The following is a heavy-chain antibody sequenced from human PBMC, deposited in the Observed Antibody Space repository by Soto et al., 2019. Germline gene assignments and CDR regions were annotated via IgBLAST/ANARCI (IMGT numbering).Heavy chain of an antibody. CDR3: ARDQLEVAAFDY. V-gene: IGHV4-61*01. CDR1: GGSVSSGSYY. D-gene: IGHD2-15*01. CDR2: IYYSGST. J-gene: IGHJ4*02. Sequence: QVQLQESGPGLVKPSETLSLTCTVSGGSVSSGSYYWSWIRQPPGKGLEWIGYIYYSGSTNYNPSLSRRVTISVDTSKHQFSLKLSSVTAADTAVYYCARDQLEVAAFDYWGQGTLVTVSS.